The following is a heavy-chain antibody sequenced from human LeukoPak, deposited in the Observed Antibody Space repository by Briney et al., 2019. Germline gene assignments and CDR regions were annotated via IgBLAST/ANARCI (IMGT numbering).Heavy chain of an antibody. Sequence: ASVKVSCKASGYTFTSYYMHWVRQAPGQGLEWMRIINPSGGSTSYAQKFQGRVTMTRDTSISTAYMELSRLRSDDTAVYYCARGPYSYGFTGGDNWFDPWGQGTLVTVSS. CDR2: INPSGGST. D-gene: IGHD5-18*01. V-gene: IGHV1-46*01. J-gene: IGHJ5*02. CDR3: ARGPYSYGFTGGDNWFDP. CDR1: GYTFTSYY.